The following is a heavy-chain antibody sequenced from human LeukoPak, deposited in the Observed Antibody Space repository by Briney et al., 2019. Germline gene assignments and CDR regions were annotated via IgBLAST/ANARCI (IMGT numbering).Heavy chain of an antibody. Sequence: GGSLRLSCAASGFTFSTYGMHWVRQAPGKGLECVAVVWYDESLKYYADSVKGRFTISRDNSKNTLFLQLNSLRAEDTAVYYCATYLDVWGTGTTVIVSS. CDR1: GFTFSTYG. CDR3: ATYLDV. CDR2: VWYDESLK. V-gene: IGHV3-33*01. J-gene: IGHJ6*03.